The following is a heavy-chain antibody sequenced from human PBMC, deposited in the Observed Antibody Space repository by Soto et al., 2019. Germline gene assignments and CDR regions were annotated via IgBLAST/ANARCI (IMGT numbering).Heavy chain of an antibody. CDR3: AKVIVVIAAAGDYFDY. Sequence: VQLVESGGGVVQPRRSLRLSCAASGFTFSSYAMSWVRQAPGKGLEWVSSISGNSGSTYYADSVKGRFTISRDNSKNTLYLEMNRLRAEDTAVYYCAKVIVVIAAAGDYFDYWGQGTLVTVSS. CDR1: GFTFSSYA. J-gene: IGHJ4*02. CDR2: ISGNSGST. V-gene: IGHV3-23*04. D-gene: IGHD2-15*01.